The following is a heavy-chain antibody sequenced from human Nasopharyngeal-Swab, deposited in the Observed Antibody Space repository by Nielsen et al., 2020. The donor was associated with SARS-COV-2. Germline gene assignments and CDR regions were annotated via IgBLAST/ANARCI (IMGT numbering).Heavy chain of an antibody. J-gene: IGHJ4*02. CDR2: ISWNSGSI. Sequence: SLKISCAASGFTFDDYAMHWVRQAPGEGLEWVSGISWNSGSIGYADSVKGRFTISRDNAKNSLYLQMNSLRAEDTALYYCASGDSSGYYSDYWGQGTLVTVSS. V-gene: IGHV3-9*01. D-gene: IGHD3-22*01. CDR3: ASGDSSGYYSDY. CDR1: GFTFDDYA.